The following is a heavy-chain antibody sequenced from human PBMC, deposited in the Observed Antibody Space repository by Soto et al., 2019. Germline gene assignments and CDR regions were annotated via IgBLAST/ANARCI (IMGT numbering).Heavy chain of an antibody. CDR3: TSGGWDYYYGMDV. CDR1: GFTFSSYA. V-gene: IGHV3-73*01. Sequence: PGGSLRLSCAAPGFTFSSYAMSWVRQASGKGLEWVGRIRSKANSYATAYAASVKGRFTISRDDSKNTAYLQMNSLKTEDTAVYYCTSGGWDYYYGMDVWGQGTTVTVSS. J-gene: IGHJ6*02. D-gene: IGHD6-19*01. CDR2: IRSKANSYAT.